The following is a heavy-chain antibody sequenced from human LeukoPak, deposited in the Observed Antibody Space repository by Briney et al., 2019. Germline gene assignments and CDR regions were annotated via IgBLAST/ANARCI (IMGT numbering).Heavy chain of an antibody. Sequence: SETLSLTCAVSGGSISSGGYSWSWIRQPPGKGLECIGYIYYSGSTNYNPSLKSRVTISVDTSKNQFSLKLSSVTAADTAVYFCARLGLGDLGLRRAFNVWGRGTMVTVSS. CDR2: IYYSGST. CDR3: ARLGLGDLGLRRAFNV. CDR1: GGSISSGGYS. J-gene: IGHJ3*01. V-gene: IGHV4-61*08. D-gene: IGHD4-17*01.